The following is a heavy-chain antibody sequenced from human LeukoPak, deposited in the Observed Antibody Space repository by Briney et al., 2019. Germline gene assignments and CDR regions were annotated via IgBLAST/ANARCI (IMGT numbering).Heavy chain of an antibody. CDR1: GFTFSSYA. J-gene: IGHJ4*02. V-gene: IGHV3-23*01. CDR3: AKPSPYYGDYVLPDY. CDR2: ISGSGGST. D-gene: IGHD4-17*01. Sequence: GGSLRLSCAASGFTFSSYAMNWVRQAPGKGLEWVSFISGSGGSTYYADSVKGRFTVSRDNSKNTLYLQMNSLRAEDTAVYYCAKPSPYYGDYVLPDYWGQGTLVTVSS.